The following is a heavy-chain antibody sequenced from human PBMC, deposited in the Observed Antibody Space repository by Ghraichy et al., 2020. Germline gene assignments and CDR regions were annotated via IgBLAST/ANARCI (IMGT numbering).Heavy chain of an antibody. D-gene: IGHD1-26*01. CDR1: GFTLSTYS. Sequence: GGSLRLSCAASGFTLSTYSMNWVRQAPGKGLEWVSSIGSRSSSIYYADSLKGRFTISRDNAKNSLYLQMNSLRAKDTAVYYCAREGGATGEAFDIWGQGTMVTVSS. CDR2: IGSRSSSI. J-gene: IGHJ3*02. CDR3: AREGGATGEAFDI. V-gene: IGHV3-21*01.